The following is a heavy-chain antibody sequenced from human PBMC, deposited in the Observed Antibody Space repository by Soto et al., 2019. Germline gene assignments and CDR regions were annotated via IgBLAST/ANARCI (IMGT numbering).Heavy chain of an antibody. D-gene: IGHD6-6*01. CDR1: WDSFSSNIAA. J-gene: IGHJ4*02. CDR3: ARDLLDSSSSHFDY. CDR2: TYYRSKWYN. Sequence: SQPLSLTCAISWDSFSSNIAACNCIRQSPSRGLEWMGRTYYRSKWYNDYAVSVKSRITINPDTSKNQFSLQLNSVTPEDTAVYYCARDLLDSSSSHFDYWGQGTLVTVSS. V-gene: IGHV6-1*01.